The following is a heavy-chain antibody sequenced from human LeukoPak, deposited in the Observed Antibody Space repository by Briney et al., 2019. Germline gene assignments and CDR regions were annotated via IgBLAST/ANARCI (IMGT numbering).Heavy chain of an antibody. Sequence: VASVKVSCKASGYTFTSYYMHWVRQAPGQGLEWMGIINPSGGSTTYVQNFQGRVTMTRDTSTSTVYMELSSPKSEDTAVYYCARATSSGRRFDYWGQGTLVTVSS. CDR3: ARATSSGRRFDY. CDR1: GYTFTSYY. D-gene: IGHD6-25*01. J-gene: IGHJ4*02. CDR2: INPSGGST. V-gene: IGHV1-46*01.